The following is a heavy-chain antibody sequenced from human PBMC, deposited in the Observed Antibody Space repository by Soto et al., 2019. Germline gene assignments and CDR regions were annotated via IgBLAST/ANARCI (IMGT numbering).Heavy chain of an antibody. D-gene: IGHD3-10*01. CDR3: ARQGPSRGSDYAAFDF. CDR2: IYPGASDI. V-gene: IGHV5-51*01. CDR1: GYTFIYFW. J-gene: IGHJ4*02. Sequence: GESLKISCQASGYTFIYFWVAWVRQVPGKGLEWMGVIYPGASDIRYSPSFEGHVTISADKSTNTAYLQWSSLEAADTAIYYCARQGPSRGSDYAAFDFWGPGTLVTVSS.